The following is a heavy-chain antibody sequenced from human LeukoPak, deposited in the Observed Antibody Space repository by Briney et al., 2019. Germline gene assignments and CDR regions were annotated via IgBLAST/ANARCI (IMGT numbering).Heavy chain of an antibody. CDR1: GGTFSSYA. Sequence: ASVKVSCKASGGTFSSYAISWVRQAPGQGLEWMGRIIPILGIANYAQKFQGRVTMTRDTSISTAYMELSRLRSDDTAVYYCARTATTFIAAADDDEDYWGQGTLVTVSS. CDR2: IIPILGIA. V-gene: IGHV1-69*04. CDR3: ARTATTFIAAADDDEDY. D-gene: IGHD6-13*01. J-gene: IGHJ4*02.